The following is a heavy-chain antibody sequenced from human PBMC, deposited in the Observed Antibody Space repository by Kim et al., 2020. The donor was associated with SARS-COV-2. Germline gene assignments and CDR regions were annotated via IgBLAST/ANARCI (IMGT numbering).Heavy chain of an antibody. V-gene: IGHV3-48*02. CDR2: ISSGSNAI. Sequence: GGSLRLSCAASGFTFSSYTMNWVRQAPGKGLEWVSYISSGSNAIYYAGSVKGRFTISRDNAKNSLFLQMNSLRDEDTAVYYCAREDLFDPWGQGTLVTVSS. J-gene: IGHJ5*02. CDR1: GFTFSSYT. CDR3: AREDLFDP.